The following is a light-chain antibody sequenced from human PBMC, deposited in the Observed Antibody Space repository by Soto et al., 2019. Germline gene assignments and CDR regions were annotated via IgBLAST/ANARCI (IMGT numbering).Light chain of an antibody. V-gene: IGKV3-20*01. CDR3: QQYGSSPLT. CDR1: QSVTSTY. Sequence: IVLTQSPGTLSLSPGERATLSCRASQSVTSTYLAWYQQKPGQAPRLLIYGASNRATGIPDRFTGSGSGTDGTLTISRLEPEEFAVDYWQQYGSSPLTFGGGTKVEIK. CDR2: GAS. J-gene: IGKJ4*01.